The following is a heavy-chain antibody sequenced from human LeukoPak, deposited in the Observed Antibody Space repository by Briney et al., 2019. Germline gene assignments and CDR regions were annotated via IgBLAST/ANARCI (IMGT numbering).Heavy chain of an antibody. J-gene: IGHJ4*02. CDR3: ARGVPYDSWSGPHYSDY. V-gene: IGHV3-7*01. Sequence: GGSLRLSCAAYGFTFSSYWMSWVRQAPGKGLEWVAHIKQDGSQEYYVDSVKGRFTISRDSAKNSLYLQMNSLRAEDTAVYYCARGVPYDSWSGPHYSDYWGQGTLVTVSS. CDR2: IKQDGSQE. CDR1: GFTFSSYW. D-gene: IGHD3-3*01.